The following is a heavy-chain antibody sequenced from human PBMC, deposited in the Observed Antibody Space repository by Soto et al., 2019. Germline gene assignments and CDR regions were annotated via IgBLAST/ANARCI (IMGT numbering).Heavy chain of an antibody. J-gene: IGHJ6*02. D-gene: IGHD3-3*01. CDR1: GLTFSSYA. CDR3: AKDQRLRFLMDV. Sequence: GGSLRLSCAASGLTFSSYAMSWVRQAPGKGLEWVSAISGSGGSTYYADSVKGRFTISRDNSKNTLYLQMNSLRAEDTAVYYCAKDQRLRFLMDVWGQGTTVTVSS. CDR2: ISGSGGST. V-gene: IGHV3-23*01.